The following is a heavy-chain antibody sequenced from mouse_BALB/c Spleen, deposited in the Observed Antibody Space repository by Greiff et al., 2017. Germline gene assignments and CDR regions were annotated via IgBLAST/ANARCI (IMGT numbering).Heavy chain of an antibody. CDR3: ARDGNYESYWYFDV. CDR1: GFTFSSFG. V-gene: IGHV5-17*02. D-gene: IGHD2-1*01. CDR2: ISSGSSTI. J-gene: IGHJ1*01. Sequence: EVQVVESGGGLVQPGGSRKLSCAASGFTFSSFGMHWVRQAPEKGLEWVAYISSGSSTIYYADTVKGRFTISRDNPKNTLFLQMTSLRSEDTAMYYCARDGNYESYWYFDVWGAGTTVTVSS.